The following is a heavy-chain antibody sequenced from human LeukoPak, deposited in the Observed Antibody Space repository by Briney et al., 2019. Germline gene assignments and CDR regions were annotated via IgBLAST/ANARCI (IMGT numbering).Heavy chain of an antibody. CDR2: INHSGST. CDR1: GGSFSGYY. V-gene: IGHV4-34*01. D-gene: IGHD3-10*01. Sequence: SETLSLTCAVSGGSFSGYYWSWIRQPPGKGLEWIGEINHSGSTNYNPSLKSRVTISVDTSKNQFSLKLSSVTAADTAVYYCAREWFPPLGYYYMDVWGKGTTVTVSS. CDR3: AREWFPPLGYYYMDV. J-gene: IGHJ6*03.